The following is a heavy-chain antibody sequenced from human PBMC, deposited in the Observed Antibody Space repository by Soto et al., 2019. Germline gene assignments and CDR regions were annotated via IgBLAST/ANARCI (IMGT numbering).Heavy chain of an antibody. V-gene: IGHV3-74*01. D-gene: IGHD3-10*01. CDR1: GFPFSNYW. CDR3: ARHGSGRYFDY. J-gene: IGHJ4*02. Sequence: EVQLVESGGGLVQPGGSLRLSCAASGFPFSNYWIHWVRQAPGKGLVWVSRINSDGRSTTYADSVKGRFTISRDNAKDTLYLQMNSLRAEETAVYYCARHGSGRYFDYWGQGTLVTVYS. CDR2: INSDGRST.